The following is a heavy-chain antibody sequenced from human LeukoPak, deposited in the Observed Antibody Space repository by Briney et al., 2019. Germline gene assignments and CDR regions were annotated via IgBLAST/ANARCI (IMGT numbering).Heavy chain of an antibody. J-gene: IGHJ4*02. V-gene: IGHV3-7*01. Sequence: PGGSLRLSCAASGLTFSNYWMDWVRQAPGKGLEWVANIKQDGSEKNYVDSVKGRFIISRDNAKNSLYLQMNSLSAEDTAVYYCARGPGYSSGWYVLSVDYWGQGTLVTVSS. CDR1: GLTFSNYW. CDR3: ARGPGYSSGWYVLSVDY. CDR2: IKQDGSEK. D-gene: IGHD6-19*01.